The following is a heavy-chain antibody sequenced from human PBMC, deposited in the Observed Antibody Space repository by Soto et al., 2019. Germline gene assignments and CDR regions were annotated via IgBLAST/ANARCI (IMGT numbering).Heavy chain of an antibody. CDR3: ARVRLSISVNDALDV. CDR1: GFPFSDYV. J-gene: IGHJ3*01. D-gene: IGHD2-2*01. Sequence: DLEESGGGVVQPGRSLRLSCAASGFPFSDYVIHWVRQAAGKGLEWVASMTYDGATEYYADSVKGRFTVSRDNSKRTLSLQMNSLRPEDTAVYYCARVRLSISVNDALDVWGQGTTVTVSS. V-gene: IGHV3-30*14. CDR2: MTYDGATE.